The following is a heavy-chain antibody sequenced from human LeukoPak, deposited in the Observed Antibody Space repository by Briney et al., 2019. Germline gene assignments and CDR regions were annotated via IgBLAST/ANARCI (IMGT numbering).Heavy chain of an antibody. CDR2: VIPILGTT. D-gene: IGHD1-26*01. CDR1: GTTFSRSA. J-gene: IGHJ4*02. CDR3: ARDDGSATLGFDS. V-gene: IGHV1-69*05. Sequence: SVKVSCKASGTTFSRSAISRVRQAPGQGLEWMGGVIPILGTTNYAQKFQDRVSITTDESTSTAYMEVSSLRSVDTAVYYCARDDGSATLGFDSWGQGTLVTVSS.